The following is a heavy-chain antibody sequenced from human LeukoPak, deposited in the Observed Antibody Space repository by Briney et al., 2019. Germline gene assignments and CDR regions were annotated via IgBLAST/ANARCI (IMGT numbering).Heavy chain of an antibody. CDR2: ISSRGTTI. CDR3: AREKKTEWTTGAFDM. J-gene: IGHJ3*02. Sequence: GSLRLSCAASGFTFSDYYMSWIRQAPGKGLEWLSYISSRGTTIYYADSVRGRLTISRDNAKNSLYLEMNSLRAEDTAVYYCAREKKTEWTTGAFDMWGQGTMVIVSS. V-gene: IGHV3-11*01. CDR1: GFTFSDYY. D-gene: IGHD3-3*01.